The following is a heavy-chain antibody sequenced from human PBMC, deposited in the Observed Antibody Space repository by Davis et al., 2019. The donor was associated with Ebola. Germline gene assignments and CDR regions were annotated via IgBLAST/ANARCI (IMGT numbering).Heavy chain of an antibody. CDR1: GGSISSSNW. J-gene: IGHJ6*04. CDR3: ARYRRVRGVIRYYYYYGMDV. CDR2: IYHSGST. Sequence: SETLSLTCAVSGGSISSSNWWSWVRQPPGKGLEWIGEIYHSGSTNYNPSLKSRVTISVDTSKNQFSLKLSSVTAADTAVYYCARYRRVRGVIRYYYYYGMDVWGKGTTVTVSS. D-gene: IGHD3-10*01. V-gene: IGHV4-4*02.